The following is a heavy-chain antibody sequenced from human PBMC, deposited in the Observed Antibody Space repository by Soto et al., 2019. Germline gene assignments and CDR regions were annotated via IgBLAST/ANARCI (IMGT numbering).Heavy chain of an antibody. CDR2: INHSGST. Sequence: QVQLQQWGAGLLKPSETLSLTCAVYGGSFSGYYWSWIHQPPGKGLEWIGEINHSGSTNYNPSLKSRVTISVDTSKNQFSLKLSSVTAADTAVYYCARGHSVRVAARFYWFDPWGQGTLVTVSS. CDR3: ARGHSVRVAARFYWFDP. J-gene: IGHJ5*02. D-gene: IGHD2-15*01. CDR1: GGSFSGYY. V-gene: IGHV4-34*01.